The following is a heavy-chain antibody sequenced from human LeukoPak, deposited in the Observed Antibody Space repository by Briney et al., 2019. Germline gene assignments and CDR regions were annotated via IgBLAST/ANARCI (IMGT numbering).Heavy chain of an antibody. J-gene: IGHJ4*02. CDR2: ISSSGSTI. V-gene: IGHV3-11*01. CDR3: ARDIVLTPPSLPFDY. CDR1: GFTFSDYY. D-gene: IGHD3-16*02. Sequence: PGGSLRLSCAASGFTFSDYYMSWIRQAPGKGLEWVSYISSSGSTIYYADSVKGRFTISRDNAKNSLYLQMNSLRAEDTAVYYCARDIVLTPPSLPFDYWGQGTLVTVSS.